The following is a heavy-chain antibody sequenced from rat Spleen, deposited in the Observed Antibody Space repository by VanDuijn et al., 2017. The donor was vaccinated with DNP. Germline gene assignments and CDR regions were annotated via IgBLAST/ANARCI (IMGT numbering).Heavy chain of an antibody. Sequence: EVQLVESGGGLVQPGRSLKLSCAVSGFTFSDYAMAWVRQAPTKGLEWVASISNGGTYTYYRASLKGRFTISRDNAKTTQYLQMDSLRSEDTATYYCARRASTSRYFDYWGQGVMVTVSS. V-gene: IGHV5S13*01. D-gene: IGHD3-1*01. CDR1: GFTFSDYA. CDR3: ARRASTSRYFDY. CDR2: ISNGGTYT. J-gene: IGHJ2*01.